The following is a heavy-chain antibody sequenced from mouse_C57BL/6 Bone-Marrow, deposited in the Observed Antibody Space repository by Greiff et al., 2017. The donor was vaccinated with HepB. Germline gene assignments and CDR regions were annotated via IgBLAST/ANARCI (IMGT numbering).Heavy chain of an antibody. CDR3: ARHGGDYYGSSYLDY. D-gene: IGHD1-1*01. CDR1: GFSLTSYG. Sequence: VKLMESGPGLVAPSQSLSITCTVSGFSLTSYGVHWVRQPPGKGLEWLVVIWSDGSTTYNSALKSRLSLSKDNSKSQVFLKMNSLQTDDTAMYYCARHGGDYYGSSYLDYWGQGTTLTVSS. CDR2: IWSDGST. V-gene: IGHV2-6-1*01. J-gene: IGHJ2*01.